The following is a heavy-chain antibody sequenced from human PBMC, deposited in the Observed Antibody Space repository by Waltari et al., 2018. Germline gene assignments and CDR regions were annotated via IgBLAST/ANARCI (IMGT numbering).Heavy chain of an antibody. J-gene: IGHJ4*02. V-gene: IGHV1-69-2*01. CDR3: ANSMSGPRVQ. CDR1: GYIFTDYY. CDR2: LGPGNGAT. Sequence: EAQLIQSGAQVKSPGATVKVSCKAFGYIFTDYYMHWMQQVPGKGPEWMARLGPGNGATEFADRCQGRLTVTADTSTDTAYMEWSGLTSEDTATYYCANSMSGPRVQWGQGTQVTVSP. D-gene: IGHD3-3*01.